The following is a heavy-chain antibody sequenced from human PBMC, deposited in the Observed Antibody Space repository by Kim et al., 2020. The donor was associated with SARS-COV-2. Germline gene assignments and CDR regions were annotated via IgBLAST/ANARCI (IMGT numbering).Heavy chain of an antibody. CDR2: IKSKTDGGTT. CDR3: TTDPSTPDYYDSSGYVPY. Sequence: GWSLRLSCAASGFTFSNAWMSWVRQAPGKGLEWVGRIKSKTDGGTTDYAAPVKGRFTISRDDSKNTLYLQMNSLKTEDTAVYYCTTDPSTPDYYDSSGYVPYWGQGTLVTVSS. D-gene: IGHD3-22*01. V-gene: IGHV3-15*01. CDR1: GFTFSNAW. J-gene: IGHJ4*02.